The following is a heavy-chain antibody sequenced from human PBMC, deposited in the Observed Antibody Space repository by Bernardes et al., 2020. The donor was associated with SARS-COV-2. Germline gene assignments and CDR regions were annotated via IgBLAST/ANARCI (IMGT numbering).Heavy chain of an antibody. CDR2: ISTSGHTM. Sequence: GGSLRLSCAASGFAFSSYEMNWVRQAPGKGLEWISGISTSGHTMYYADSVRGRFTISRDNAKSSLYLQMNSLRVEDTAVYYCARVGGSWGYFDLWGRGTLVTVSS. CDR3: ARVGGSWGYFDL. V-gene: IGHV3-48*03. D-gene: IGHD2-15*01. J-gene: IGHJ2*01. CDR1: GFAFSSYE.